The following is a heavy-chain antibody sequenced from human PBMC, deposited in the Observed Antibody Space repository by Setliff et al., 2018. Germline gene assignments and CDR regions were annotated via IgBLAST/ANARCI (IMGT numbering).Heavy chain of an antibody. V-gene: IGHV3-21*01. Sequence: GGSLRLSCAASGFTFTNYAMNWVRQAPGKGLEWVSFISSNSHYKYYADSLEGRFTISRDNTKNSLYLQINSLRAEDTAVYYCAREALSYNSYLSTDYWGQGTLVTVSS. J-gene: IGHJ4*02. D-gene: IGHD3-10*01. CDR2: ISSNSHYK. CDR1: GFTFTNYA. CDR3: AREALSYNSYLSTDY.